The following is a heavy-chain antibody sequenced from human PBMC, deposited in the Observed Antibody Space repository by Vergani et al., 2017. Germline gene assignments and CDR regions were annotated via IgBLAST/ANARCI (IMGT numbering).Heavy chain of an antibody. J-gene: IGHJ4*02. Sequence: QVQLQESGPGLVKSSETLSLTCTVSGGSISSYYWTWIRQPPGKGLEWIGNIYYTGSTNYNPSLQSRVTMSVDTSNNQFSLRLSSVTAADTAVYYCARGSVSGWYGELGYWGQGTLVTVSS. CDR1: GGSISSYY. CDR3: ARGSVSGWYGELGY. V-gene: IGHV4-59*01. D-gene: IGHD6-19*01. CDR2: IYYTGST.